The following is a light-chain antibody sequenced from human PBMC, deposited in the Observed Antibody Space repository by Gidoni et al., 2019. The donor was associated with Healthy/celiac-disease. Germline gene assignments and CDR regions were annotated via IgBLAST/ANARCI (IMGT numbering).Light chain of an antibody. J-gene: IGKJ4*01. CDR1: QSISSY. Sequence: DIQMTQSPSSLSAAVGDRVTITCRASQSISSYSNWYQQTPGKATKLLIYAASSLQSVAPSRFSGSGSGTDFTLTISRLQPEDVASYCWQQSYSTPLTFGGGTKVEIK. CDR2: AAS. CDR3: QQSYSTPLT. V-gene: IGKV1-39*01.